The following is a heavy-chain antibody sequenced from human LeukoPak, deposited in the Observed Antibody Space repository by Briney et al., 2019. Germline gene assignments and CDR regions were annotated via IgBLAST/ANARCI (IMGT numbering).Heavy chain of an antibody. D-gene: IGHD6-19*01. CDR2: ISAYNGNT. J-gene: IGHJ4*02. Sequence: ASVKVSCKASGYTFTSYGISWVRQAPGQGLEWMGWISAYNGNTNYAQKLQGRVTMTTDTSTSTAYMELRSLRSDDTAVYYCARDEDDEQWLVRPFDYWGQGTLVTVSS. CDR3: ARDEDDEQWLVRPFDY. CDR1: GYTFTSYG. V-gene: IGHV1-18*01.